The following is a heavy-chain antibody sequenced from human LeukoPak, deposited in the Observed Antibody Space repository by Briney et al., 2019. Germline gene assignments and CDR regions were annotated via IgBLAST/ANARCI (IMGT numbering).Heavy chain of an antibody. CDR3: AKSTSSWERVDY. D-gene: IGHD6-13*01. J-gene: IGHJ4*02. V-gene: IGHV3-23*01. CDR1: GFTVSSNY. CDR2: ISGNSGRT. Sequence: PGGSLRLSCAASGFTVSSNYMSWVRQAPGKGPEWVSSISGNSGRTYYADSVKGRFSISRDNSNNTLYLQMNSLRAEDAAVYYCAKSTSSWERVDYWGQGTLVTVSS.